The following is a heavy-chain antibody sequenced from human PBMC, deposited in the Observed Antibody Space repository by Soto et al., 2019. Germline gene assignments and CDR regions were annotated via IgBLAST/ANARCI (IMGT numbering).Heavy chain of an antibody. Sequence: GGSLRLSCAASGFTFSSYWMSWVRQAPGKGLEWVANIKQDGSEKYYVDSVKGRFTISRDNAKKSLYLQMNSLRAEDTAVYYCARDFFIGGWNYGYYYYMDVWGKGTTVTVSS. CDR1: GFTFSSYW. D-gene: IGHD1-7*01. CDR3: ARDFFIGGWNYGYYYYMDV. V-gene: IGHV3-7*01. CDR2: IKQDGSEK. J-gene: IGHJ6*03.